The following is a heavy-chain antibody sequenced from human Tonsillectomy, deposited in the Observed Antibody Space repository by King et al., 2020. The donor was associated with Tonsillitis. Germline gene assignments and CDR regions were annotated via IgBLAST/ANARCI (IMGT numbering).Heavy chain of an antibody. CDR1: GGSISGHY. J-gene: IGHJ4*02. CDR2: IHYSGST. D-gene: IGHD2-21*01. CDR3: AIGGDDRKVGY. Sequence: QLQESGPGLVKPSETLSLTCTVSGGSISGHYCSWIRQPPGKGLEWIGHIHYSGSTSYNPSLNSRVSTSRDMSKNQFSLKLTCVTAADTAVYYCAIGGDDRKVGYWGQGSLVIVSS. V-gene: IGHV4-59*08.